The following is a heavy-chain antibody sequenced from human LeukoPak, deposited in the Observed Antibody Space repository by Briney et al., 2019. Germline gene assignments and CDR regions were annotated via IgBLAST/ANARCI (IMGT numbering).Heavy chain of an antibody. CDR2: ISGSGGST. D-gene: IGHD2-21*01. Sequence: GGSLRLSCAASGFTFSSYAMSWVRQAPGKGLEWVSAISGSGGSTYYADSVKGRFTISRDNSKNTLYLQMNSLRAEDTAVYYCAKPTPIRGVKPPHDAFDIWGQGTMVTVSS. J-gene: IGHJ3*02. V-gene: IGHV3-23*01. CDR1: GFTFSSYA. CDR3: AKPTPIRGVKPPHDAFDI.